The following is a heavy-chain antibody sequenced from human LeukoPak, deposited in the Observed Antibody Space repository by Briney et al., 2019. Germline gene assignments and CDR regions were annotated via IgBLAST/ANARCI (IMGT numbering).Heavy chain of an antibody. V-gene: IGHV1-2*06. CDR2: INPNTGGT. J-gene: IGHJ4*02. CDR1: GYTFTGYF. CDR3: ASYPRYSSSPPFDY. Sequence: ASVKVSCKASGYTFTGYFIHWVRQAPGQGLEWMGRINPNTGGTNYAQKFQGRVTMTRDTTISTAYMELSRLTSDDTAIYYCASYPRYSSSPPFDYWGQGTLVTVSS. D-gene: IGHD6-19*01.